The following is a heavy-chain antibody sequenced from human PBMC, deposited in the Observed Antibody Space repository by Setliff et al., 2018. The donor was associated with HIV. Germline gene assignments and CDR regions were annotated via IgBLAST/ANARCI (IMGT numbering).Heavy chain of an antibody. J-gene: IGHJ6*03. Sequence: SETLSLTCTVSGGSISSSSYYWGWIRQPPGKGLQWIGSIDYRGSTYYNPSLKSRVTISVDTSKNQFSLKLRSVTAADTALYYCARGRYRSRWYASDHYYIDVWGKGTRSPSP. V-gene: IGHV4-39*01. D-gene: IGHD6-13*01. CDR1: GGSISSSSYY. CDR3: ARGRYRSRWYASDHYYIDV. CDR2: IDYRGST.